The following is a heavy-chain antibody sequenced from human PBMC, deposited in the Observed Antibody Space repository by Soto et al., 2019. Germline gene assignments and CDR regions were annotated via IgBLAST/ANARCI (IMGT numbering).Heavy chain of an antibody. J-gene: IGHJ5*02. CDR3: ARDLQAGDDNVNWFAP. CDR2: IAYDGSNK. V-gene: IGHV3-30-3*01. CDR1: GFSISRSA. D-gene: IGHD1-1*01. Sequence: QVQLVESGGGVVQPGRSLRLSCAASGFSISRSAMHWVRQAPGKGLEWVAVIAYDGSNKWYADSAKGRFTISRDNSKNTLYLDMSSLRAVDTAIYFCARDLQAGDDNVNWFAPWGQGTLVTVSS.